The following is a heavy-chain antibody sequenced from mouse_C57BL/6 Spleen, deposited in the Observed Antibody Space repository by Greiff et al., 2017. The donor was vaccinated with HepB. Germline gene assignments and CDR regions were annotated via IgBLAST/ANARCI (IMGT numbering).Heavy chain of an antibody. Sequence: VQLQQSGAELVKPGASVKMSCKASGYTFTSYWITWVKQRPGQGLEWIGDIYPGSGSTNYNEKFKSKATLTVDTSSSTAYMQLSSLTSEDSAVYYCASYGSSGWYFDVWGTGTTVTVSS. CDR2: IYPGSGST. J-gene: IGHJ1*03. D-gene: IGHD1-1*01. CDR1: GYTFTSYW. V-gene: IGHV1-55*01. CDR3: ASYGSSGWYFDV.